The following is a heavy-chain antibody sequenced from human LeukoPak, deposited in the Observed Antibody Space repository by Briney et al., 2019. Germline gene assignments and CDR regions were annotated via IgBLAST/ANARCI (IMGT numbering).Heavy chain of an antibody. V-gene: IGHV3-48*03. CDR3: ARVLFGELLFIRPENAFDI. CDR1: GFTFSSYE. CDR2: ISSSGSTI. Sequence: PGGSLRLSCAASGFTFSSYEMNWVRQAPGKGLEWVSYISSSGSTIYYADSVKGRFTISRDNAKNSLYLQMNSLRAEDTAVYYCARVLFGELLFIRPENAFDIWGQGTMVTVSS. J-gene: IGHJ3*02. D-gene: IGHD3-10*01.